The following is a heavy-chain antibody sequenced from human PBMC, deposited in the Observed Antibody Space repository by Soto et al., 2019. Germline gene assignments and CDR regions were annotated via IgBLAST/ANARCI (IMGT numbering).Heavy chain of an antibody. CDR1: GFTFSDHE. Sequence: GGSLRLSCVVSGFTFSDHEMNWVRQAPGKGPEWLSRISASGGTTSYADSVKGRFTISRDNSRDSLYLHMSNLRAEDTAIYYCARDRSLIFAVPPYGMDVWGQGTTVTVSS. J-gene: IGHJ6*02. CDR3: ARDRSLIFAVPPYGMDV. CDR2: ISASGGTT. V-gene: IGHV3-48*03. D-gene: IGHD3-3*01.